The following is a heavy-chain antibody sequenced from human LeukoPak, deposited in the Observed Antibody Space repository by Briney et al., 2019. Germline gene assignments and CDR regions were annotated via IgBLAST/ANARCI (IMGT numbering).Heavy chain of an antibody. CDR3: ARGRDGYNWIDY. CDR2: IWYDGTNK. CDR1: GLTFSNCS. D-gene: IGHD5-24*01. J-gene: IGHJ4*02. V-gene: IGHV3-33*01. Sequence: GGPLTLSCAASGLTFSNCSMHWVRQAPGKGLEWVAVIWYDGTNKYYADSVKGRFTISRDNSKNTLYLQMNSLRAEDTAVYYCARGRDGYNWIDYWGQGTLVTVSS.